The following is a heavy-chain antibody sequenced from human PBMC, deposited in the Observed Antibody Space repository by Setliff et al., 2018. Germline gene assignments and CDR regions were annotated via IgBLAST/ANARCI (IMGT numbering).Heavy chain of an antibody. CDR2: INSDGSST. J-gene: IGHJ4*02. CDR1: GFTFSSYW. V-gene: IGHV3-74*01. Sequence: LRLSCAASGFTFSSYWMHWVRQAPGKGLVWVSRINSDGSSTSYADSVKGRFTISRDNAKNTLYLQMNSLRADDTAVYYCAREESYYGSGGPCTYWGQGTLVTVSS. CDR3: AREESYYGSGGPCTY. D-gene: IGHD3-10*01.